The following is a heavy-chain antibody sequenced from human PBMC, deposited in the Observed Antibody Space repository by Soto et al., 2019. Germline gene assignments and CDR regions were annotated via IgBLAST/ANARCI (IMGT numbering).Heavy chain of an antibody. CDR1: GFTFSSYG. J-gene: IGHJ4*02. Sequence: QVQLVESGGGVVQPGRSLRLSCAASGFTFSSYGMHWVRQAPGKGLECVAVISYDGSNKYYADSVKGRFTISRDNSKNTLYLQMNSLRAEDTAVYYCAKVWYYYDSSGYLDYWGQGTLVTVSS. V-gene: IGHV3-30*18. D-gene: IGHD3-22*01. CDR2: ISYDGSNK. CDR3: AKVWYYYDSSGYLDY.